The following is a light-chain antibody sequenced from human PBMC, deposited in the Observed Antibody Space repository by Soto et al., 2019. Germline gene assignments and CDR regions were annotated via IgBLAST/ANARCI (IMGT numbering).Light chain of an antibody. CDR1: QGICTY. CDR3: QQVDSYPRT. CDR2: ASS. Sequence: IKLDLTRSAVPGAGGGRDLGACRASQGICTYLVWYQQKSGKAPTVLIYASSTLQTGVPSRFSGSGSGTDFSLTISSLHPEDVATYYCQQVDSYPRTFGQGTKVDIK. V-gene: IGKV1-9*01. J-gene: IGKJ1*01.